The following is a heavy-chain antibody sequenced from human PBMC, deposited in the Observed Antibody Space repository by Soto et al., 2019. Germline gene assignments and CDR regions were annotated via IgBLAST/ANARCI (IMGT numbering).Heavy chain of an antibody. CDR2: INSDGSST. D-gene: IGHD6-19*01. CDR1: GFTFSSYW. CDR3: ARGPPVVWLGSDYYYMDV. V-gene: IGHV3-74*01. Sequence: GGSLRLSCAASGFTFSSYWMHWVRQAPGKGLVWVSRINSDGSSTSYADSVKGRFTISRDNAKNTLYLQMNSLRAEDTAVYYCARGPPVVWLGSDYYYMDVWGKGTTVTVSS. J-gene: IGHJ6*03.